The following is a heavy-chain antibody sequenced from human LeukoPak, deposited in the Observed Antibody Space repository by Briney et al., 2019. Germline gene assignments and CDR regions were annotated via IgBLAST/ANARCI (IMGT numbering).Heavy chain of an antibody. V-gene: IGHV3-48*01. Sequence: SGGSLRLSCAASGFTFSSYIMNWVRQAPGKGLEWVSYISSSSSTIYYADSVKGRFTISRDNAKNSLYLQMNSLRAEDTAVYYCARSGSYYDDAFDIWGQGTMVTVSS. CDR3: ARSGSYYDDAFDI. D-gene: IGHD1-26*01. CDR1: GFTFSSYI. CDR2: ISSSSSTI. J-gene: IGHJ3*02.